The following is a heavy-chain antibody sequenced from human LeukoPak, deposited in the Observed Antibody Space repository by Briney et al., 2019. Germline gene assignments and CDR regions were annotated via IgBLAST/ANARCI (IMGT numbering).Heavy chain of an antibody. Sequence: SETLSLTCTVSGDSFSYFYWSWIRQPPGKGLEWIGYIYNSGSTNYNPSLKGRVTISLDTSKNQFSLKLSSVTAADTAVYYCARAGWLQYYYFDYWGQGTLVTVSS. J-gene: IGHJ4*02. CDR2: IYNSGST. D-gene: IGHD5-24*01. CDR3: ARAGWLQYYYFDY. V-gene: IGHV4-59*01. CDR1: GDSFSYFY.